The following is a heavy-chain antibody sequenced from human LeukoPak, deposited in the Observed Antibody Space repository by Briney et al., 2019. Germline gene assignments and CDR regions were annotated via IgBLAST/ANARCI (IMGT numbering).Heavy chain of an antibody. CDR2: IYPGDSDT. CDR3: ARQVEYCSSTSCYNFQH. V-gene: IGHV5-51*01. Sequence: KVGESLKISCKGSGYSFTSYWIGWVRQMPGKGLEWMGIIYPGDSDTRYSPSFQGQVTISADKSISTADLQWSSLKASDTAMYYCARQVEYCSSTSCYNFQHWGQGTLVTVSS. D-gene: IGHD2-2*02. CDR1: GYSFTSYW. J-gene: IGHJ1*01.